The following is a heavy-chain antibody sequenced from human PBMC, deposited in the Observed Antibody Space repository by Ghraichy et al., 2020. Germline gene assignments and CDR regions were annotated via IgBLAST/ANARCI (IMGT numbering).Heavy chain of an antibody. J-gene: IGHJ6*02. CDR3: AREVGSGSYTRGMDV. V-gene: IGHV3-21*01. CDR1: GFTFSSYT. D-gene: IGHD3-10*01. CDR2: IRSSSNYM. Sequence: GGSLRLSCAASGFTFSSYTMTWVRQAPGKGLEWVSVIRSSSNYMSYADSVKGRFTISRANAKNSLSLQMVSLRAEDTAVYYCAREVGSGSYTRGMDVWGQGTTVTVSS.